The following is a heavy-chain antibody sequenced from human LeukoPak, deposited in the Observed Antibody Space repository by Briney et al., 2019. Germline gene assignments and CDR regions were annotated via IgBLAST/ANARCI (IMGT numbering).Heavy chain of an antibody. V-gene: IGHV3-7*01. Sequence: GGSLRLSCAASGFTFSSYWMSWVRQAPGKGLEWVANIKQDGSEKYYVDSVKGRFTISRDNAKNSLYLQMNSLRAEDTAVYYCAREDPYYDSNVPTSDAFDIWGQGTMVTVSS. D-gene: IGHD3-22*01. CDR1: GFTFSSYW. CDR3: AREDPYYDSNVPTSDAFDI. CDR2: IKQDGSEK. J-gene: IGHJ3*02.